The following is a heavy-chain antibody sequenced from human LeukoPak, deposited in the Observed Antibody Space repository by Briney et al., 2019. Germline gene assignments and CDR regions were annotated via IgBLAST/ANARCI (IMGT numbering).Heavy chain of an antibody. CDR2: LSYDGNYK. CDR3: ARYAEYAVSTPCY. CDR1: GFTFSSYG. D-gene: IGHD2-8*01. J-gene: IGHJ4*02. Sequence: PGGSLRLSCAASGFTFSSYGMHWVRQAPGKGLEGVAVLSYDGNYKYYADSVKGRFAISRDNSKNTLYLKMNSLRAEDTAVYYCARYAEYAVSTPCYWGQGTLVTVSA. V-gene: IGHV3-30*03.